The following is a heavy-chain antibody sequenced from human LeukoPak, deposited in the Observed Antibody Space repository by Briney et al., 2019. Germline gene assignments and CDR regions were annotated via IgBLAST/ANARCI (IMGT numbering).Heavy chain of an antibody. V-gene: IGHV1-18*01. CDR2: ISTYNGNT. Sequence: ASVKVSCKASGYTFTSHGISWVRQAPGQGLEWMGWISTYNGNTNYARKLQGRVSMTTDTSTSTAYMDLRSLRSDDTAVYYCARDLQYSSGWSASGMDVWGKGTTVTISS. J-gene: IGHJ6*03. CDR3: ARDLQYSSGWSASGMDV. D-gene: IGHD6-19*01. CDR1: GYTFTSHG.